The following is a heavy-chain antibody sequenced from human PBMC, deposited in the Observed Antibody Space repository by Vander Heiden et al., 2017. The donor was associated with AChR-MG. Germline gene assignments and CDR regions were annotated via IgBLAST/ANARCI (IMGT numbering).Heavy chain of an antibody. V-gene: IGHV4-59*01. J-gene: IGHJ6*02. CDR1: GGSISSYY. CDR3: AGVYDRHRHSPGYYYYGMDV. D-gene: IGHD3-3*01. CDR2: IYYSGST. Sequence: QVQLQESGPGLVKPSETLSLTCTVSGGSISSYYWSWIRQPPGKGLKWIGYIYYSGSTNYNPSLKTRVTISVDTTKSQFSLKLSSVTAADTAVYYCAGVYDRHRHSPGYYYYGMDVWGQGTTVTVSS.